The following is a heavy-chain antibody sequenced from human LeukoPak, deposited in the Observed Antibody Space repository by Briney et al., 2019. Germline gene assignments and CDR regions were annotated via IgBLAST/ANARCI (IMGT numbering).Heavy chain of an antibody. J-gene: IGHJ4*02. CDR3: ARGLPYYYDSSGYYYDY. CDR1: GFTFSSYE. CDR2: ISSSASTI. Sequence: PGGSLRLSCAASGFTFSSYEMNWVRQAPGKGLEWVSYISSSASTIYYADSVKGRFTISRDNAKNSLYLQMNSLRAEDTAVYYCARGLPYYYDSSGYYYDYWGQGTLVTVSS. V-gene: IGHV3-48*03. D-gene: IGHD3-22*01.